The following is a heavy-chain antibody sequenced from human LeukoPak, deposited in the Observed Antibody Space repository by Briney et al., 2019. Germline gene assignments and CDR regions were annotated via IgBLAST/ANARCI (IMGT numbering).Heavy chain of an antibody. CDR3: ARERRLLWDYYGMDV. D-gene: IGHD2-2*01. CDR1: GYTFTSYY. V-gene: IGHV1-46*01. Sequence: ASVKVSCKASGYTFTSYYMHWVRQAPGQGLEWMGIINPSGGSTSYAQKFQGRVTMTRDTSTSTVYIELSSLRSEDTAVYYCARERRLLWDYYGMDVWGKGTTVTVSS. CDR2: INPSGGST. J-gene: IGHJ6*04.